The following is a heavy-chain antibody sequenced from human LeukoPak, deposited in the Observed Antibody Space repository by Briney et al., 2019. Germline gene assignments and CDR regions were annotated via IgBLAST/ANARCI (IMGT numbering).Heavy chain of an antibody. CDR3: ARDRISGTDY. D-gene: IGHD1-20*01. CDR2: IKQDGSEK. J-gene: IGHJ4*02. CDR1: GLTFSSFW. V-gene: IGHV3-7*01. Sequence: GGSLRLSCAASGLTFSSFWMSWVRQAPGKGLEWVASIKQDGSEKKYVDSVEGRFTISRDNARNSLHLQMNSLRADDTAVYHCARDRISGTDYWGQGTLVTVSS.